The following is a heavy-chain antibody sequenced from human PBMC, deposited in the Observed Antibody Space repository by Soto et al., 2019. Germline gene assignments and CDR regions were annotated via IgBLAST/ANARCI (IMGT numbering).Heavy chain of an antibody. CDR2: IIPIFGTA. CDR1: VGTFSSYA. D-gene: IGHD2-2*01. V-gene: IGHV1-69*01. Sequence: QVQLVQSGAEVQKPASSVKVSCKASVGTFSSYAISWVRQAPGQGLEWMGGIIPIFGTANYAKKFQGRVTITADDSTSTAYMELSSLRSEDTAVYYCARGGDCSSTSCYGLYNWFDPWGQGTLVTVSS. J-gene: IGHJ5*02. CDR3: ARGGDCSSTSCYGLYNWFDP.